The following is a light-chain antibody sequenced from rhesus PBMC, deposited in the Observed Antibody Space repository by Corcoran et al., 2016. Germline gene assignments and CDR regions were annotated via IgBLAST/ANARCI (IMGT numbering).Light chain of an antibody. CDR2: DVS. J-gene: IGLJ6*01. V-gene: IGLV2-23*01. CDR3: SSYAGSYTFV. Sequence: QSAPTQPPSVSGSPGQSVTISCTGTSSDVGGYTYVSWYQQHPGKAPKLMIYDVSKRPSGVSDRFSGSKSGNTASLTISGLQAEDEADYYCSSYAGSYTFVFGSGTKLTVL. CDR1: SSDVGGYTY.